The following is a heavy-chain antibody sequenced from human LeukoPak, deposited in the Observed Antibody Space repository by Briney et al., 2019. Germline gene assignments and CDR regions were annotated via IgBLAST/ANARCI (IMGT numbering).Heavy chain of an antibody. CDR2: ISHDGIT. CDR3: ASTYYDSSGFSPFDY. CDR1: GGSFSGHY. J-gene: IGHJ4*02. D-gene: IGHD3-22*01. Sequence: SETLSLTCAVYGGSFSGHYWSWIRQAPGKGLEWIGEISHDGITNYSPSVRSRVTMSVDASKNQFSLRLTSVTAADTAVYFCASTYYDSSGFSPFDYWGQGTLVTVSS. V-gene: IGHV4-34*01.